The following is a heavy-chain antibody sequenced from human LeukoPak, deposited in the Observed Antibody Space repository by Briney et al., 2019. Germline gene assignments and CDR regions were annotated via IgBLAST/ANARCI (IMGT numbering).Heavy chain of an antibody. CDR2: TNPSGGST. CDR1: GYTFTSYY. J-gene: IGHJ4*02. CDR3: ATDHQYGSYDGTFDY. D-gene: IGHD5-12*01. Sequence: ASGRVSCKASGYTFTSYYMHWVRQAPGQGLGWMGITNPSGGSTSFEQKFPGRVPITMSRYTSKVSMDLSSQRSGDTAACLCATDHQYGSYDGTFDYWGQGTLVTVSS. V-gene: IGHV1-46*01.